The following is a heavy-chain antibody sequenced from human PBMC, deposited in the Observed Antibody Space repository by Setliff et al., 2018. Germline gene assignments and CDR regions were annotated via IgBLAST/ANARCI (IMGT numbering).Heavy chain of an antibody. Sequence: PSETLSLTCAVYGGSFSTYYWIWIRQPPGKGLEWIGEINHSGSTNYNPSLKSRVTISVDTSKNQFSLKLSSVTAADTAVYYCATRMPDYYGSGGNWFDPWGQGTLVTVSS. CDR3: ATRMPDYYGSGGNWFDP. J-gene: IGHJ5*02. V-gene: IGHV4-34*09. CDR2: INHSGST. CDR1: GGSFSTYY. D-gene: IGHD3-10*01.